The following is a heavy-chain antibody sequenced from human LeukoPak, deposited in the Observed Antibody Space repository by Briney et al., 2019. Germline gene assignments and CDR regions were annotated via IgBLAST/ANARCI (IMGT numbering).Heavy chain of an antibody. CDR2: INSHATTT. CDR3: ARGNYYGMDV. CDR1: LFTFSSYS. Sequence: GWSLTLASAPSLFTFSSYSMHWVRHARGRGLVWVSRINSHATTTYYAHSVKGRFTISRANTKNTLYLQVNSLRAVDTVVYYCARGNYYGMDVWGQGTTVTVSS. J-gene: IGHJ6*02. V-gene: IGHV3-74*01.